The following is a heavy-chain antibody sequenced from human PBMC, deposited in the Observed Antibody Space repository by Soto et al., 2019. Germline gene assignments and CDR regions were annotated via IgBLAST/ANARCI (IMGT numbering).Heavy chain of an antibody. CDR3: ARDHGGGGRTPDY. Sequence: QVHLEESGGGLVKPGGSLRLSCTASGFIFSDYYMSWIRQAPGTGLEWVADISNSGRITHHADSVEGRFTIYRDKANDSRYLQMNSMRPEDSASYYCARDHGGGGRTPDYWGQGTLVTVS. V-gene: IGHV3-11*04. CDR1: GFIFSDYY. D-gene: IGHD3-16*01. J-gene: IGHJ4*02. CDR2: ISNSGRIT.